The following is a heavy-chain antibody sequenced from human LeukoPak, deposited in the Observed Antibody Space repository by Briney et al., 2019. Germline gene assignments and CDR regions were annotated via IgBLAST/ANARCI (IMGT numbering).Heavy chain of an antibody. D-gene: IGHD6-13*01. V-gene: IGHV3-7*01. CDR1: GFTFSSYW. CDR3: ASSPGGRIAAAGIDY. J-gene: IGHJ4*02. CDR2: IKQDGSEK. Sequence: GGSLRLSCAASGFTFSSYWMSWVRQAPGKGLEWVANIKQDGSEKYYVDSVKGRFTISRDNAKNSLYLQMNSLRAEDTAVYYCASSPGGRIAAAGIDYWGQGTLVTVSS.